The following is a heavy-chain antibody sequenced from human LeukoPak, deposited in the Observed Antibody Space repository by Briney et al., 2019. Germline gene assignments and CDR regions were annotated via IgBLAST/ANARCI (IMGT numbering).Heavy chain of an antibody. Sequence: SETLSLTCAVSGYSISSGYYWGWIRQPPGKGLEWIGNIYHSGSTYYNPSLKSRVTISVDTSKNQFSLKLSSVTAADTAVYYCARHINYYYYYMDVWGKGTTVTVSS. CDR2: IYHSGST. D-gene: IGHD2-21*01. V-gene: IGHV4-38-2*01. J-gene: IGHJ6*03. CDR1: GYSISSGYY. CDR3: ARHINYYYYYMDV.